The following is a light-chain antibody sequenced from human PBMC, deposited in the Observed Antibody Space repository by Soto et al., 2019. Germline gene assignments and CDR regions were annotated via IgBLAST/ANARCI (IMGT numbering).Light chain of an antibody. CDR2: GIN. J-gene: IGLJ1*01. Sequence: QSALTQPPSVSWSPGQRVTISCTGSSSNLGANYDVHWYQQLPGTAPKLLIYGINNRPSGVPDRFSGSKSGTSASLAITGLQAEDEADYYCQSYDSSLSRIFGPGTKVTVL. CDR3: QSYDSSLSRI. CDR1: SSNLGANYD. V-gene: IGLV1-40*01.